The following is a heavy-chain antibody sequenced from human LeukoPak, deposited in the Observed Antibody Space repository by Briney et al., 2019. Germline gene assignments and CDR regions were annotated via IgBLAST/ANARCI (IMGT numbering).Heavy chain of an antibody. J-gene: IGHJ6*02. Sequence: PGGSLRLSCAASRFTFSSYWMHWVRQAPGKGLVWVSRINSDGSSTSYADSVKGRFTISRDNAKNTLYLQMNSLRAEDTAVYYCAREGAYDFSTYYGMDVWGQGTTVTVSS. D-gene: IGHD3-3*01. V-gene: IGHV3-74*01. CDR1: RFTFSSYW. CDR3: AREGAYDFSTYYGMDV. CDR2: INSDGSST.